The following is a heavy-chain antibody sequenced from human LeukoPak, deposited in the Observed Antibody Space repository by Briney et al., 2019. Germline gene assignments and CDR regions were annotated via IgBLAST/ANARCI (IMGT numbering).Heavy chain of an antibody. D-gene: IGHD2-15*01. J-gene: IGHJ4*02. Sequence: GGSLRLSCAASGFTFDDYAMHWVRQAPGKGLEWVSGISWNSGSIGYADSVKGRFTISRDNAKGTLYLQMNSLRAEDTAVYYCAGSRMPIRNALDYWGQGTLVTVSS. V-gene: IGHV3-9*01. CDR3: AGSRMPIRNALDY. CDR2: ISWNSGSI. CDR1: GFTFDDYA.